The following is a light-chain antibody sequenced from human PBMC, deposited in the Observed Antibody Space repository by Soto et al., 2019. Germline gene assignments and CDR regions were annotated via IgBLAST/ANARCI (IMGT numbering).Light chain of an antibody. CDR1: QSVRSN. Sequence: VMSKSRATLSVSPGERATLFCRASQSVRSNLAWYQRKPGQPPRLLIYDASTRATGIPSRFSGSGSGTEFTLTISSLKSEDFAVYYCQQDDNWPRTFGQGTKVDIK. J-gene: IGKJ1*01. CDR2: DAS. CDR3: QQDDNWPRT. V-gene: IGKV3-15*01.